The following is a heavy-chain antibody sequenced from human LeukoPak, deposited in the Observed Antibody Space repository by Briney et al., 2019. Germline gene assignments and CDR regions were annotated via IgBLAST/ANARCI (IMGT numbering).Heavy chain of an antibody. V-gene: IGHV3-48*03. Sequence: GGSLRLSCAASDFTFRSYEMNWVRQAPGKGLEWVSYISSSGSTIYYADSVKGRFTISRDNAKNSLYLQINSLRAEDTAVYYCAKVGRGGSSWYSPNWFDPWGQGTLVTVSS. J-gene: IGHJ5*02. CDR3: AKVGRGGSSWYSPNWFDP. CDR1: DFTFRSYE. CDR2: ISSSGSTI. D-gene: IGHD6-13*01.